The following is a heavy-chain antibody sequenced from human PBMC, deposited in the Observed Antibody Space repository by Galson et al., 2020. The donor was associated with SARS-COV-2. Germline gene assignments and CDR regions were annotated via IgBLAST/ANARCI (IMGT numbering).Heavy chain of an antibody. D-gene: IGHD3-10*01. CDR3: AKALYYYGSGSYTLDY. CDR1: GFTFDDYA. Sequence: SLKISCAASGFTFDDYAMHWVRQAPGKGLEWVSGISWNSGSIGYADSVKGRFTISRDNAKNSLYLQMNSLRAEDTALYYCAKALYYYGSGSYTLDYWGQGTLVTVSS. J-gene: IGHJ4*02. V-gene: IGHV3-9*01. CDR2: ISWNSGSI.